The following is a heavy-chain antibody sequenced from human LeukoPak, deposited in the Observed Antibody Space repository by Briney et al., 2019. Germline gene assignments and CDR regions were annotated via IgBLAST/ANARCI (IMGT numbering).Heavy chain of an antibody. CDR2: INHSGST. CDR3: ARATYYYDSSGFDY. J-gene: IGHJ4*02. Sequence: SETLSLTCAVYGGSFSGYYWCWIRQPPGKGLEWIGEINHSGSTNYNPSLKSRVTISVDTSKNQFSLKLSSVTAADTAVYYCARATYYYDSSGFDYWGQGTLVTVSS. V-gene: IGHV4-34*01. D-gene: IGHD3-22*01. CDR1: GGSFSGYY.